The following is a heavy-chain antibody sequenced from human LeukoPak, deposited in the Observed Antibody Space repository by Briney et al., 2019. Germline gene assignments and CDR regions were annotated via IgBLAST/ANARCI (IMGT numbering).Heavy chain of an antibody. Sequence: ASVTVSCKASGYTFTSYDINWVRQATGQGLXXXXXXXXXXXXXXXXXXXXXXVXXXXXXXXSTAYMELSSLRSEDTAVYYCARGEPWSGYSGWFDPWGQGTLVTVSS. V-gene: IGHV1-8*01. CDR1: GYTFTSYD. D-gene: IGHD3-3*01. J-gene: IGHJ5*02. CDR2: XXXXXXXX. CDR3: ARGEPWSGYSGWFDP.